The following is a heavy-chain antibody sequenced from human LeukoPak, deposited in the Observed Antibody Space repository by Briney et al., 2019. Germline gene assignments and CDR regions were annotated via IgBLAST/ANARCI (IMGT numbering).Heavy chain of an antibody. CDR1: GYTFTSYD. D-gene: IGHD3-3*01. J-gene: IGHJ3*02. CDR3: ARGLKRNFITIFGVVSPDAFDI. V-gene: IGHV1-8*01. Sequence: ASVKVSCKASGYTFTSYDINWVRQAPGQGLEWMGWMNPNSGNTGYAQKFQGRVTMTRNTSISTAYMELSSLRSEDTAVYYCARGLKRNFITIFGVVSPDAFDIWGQGTMVTVSS. CDR2: MNPNSGNT.